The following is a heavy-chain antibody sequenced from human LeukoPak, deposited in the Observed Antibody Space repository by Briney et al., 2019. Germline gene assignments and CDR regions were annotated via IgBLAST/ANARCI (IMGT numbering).Heavy chain of an antibody. J-gene: IGHJ4*02. CDR3: ARDFGARGWFDY. Sequence: PGGSLRLSCAASGFTFSDYGMHWVRQAPGKGLEWLAFIRYDGTNKYYADSVKGRFTISRDNAKNSLYLQMNSLRAEDTAVYYCARDFGARGWFDYWGQGTLVTVSS. V-gene: IGHV3-30*02. D-gene: IGHD6-19*01. CDR1: GFTFSDYG. CDR2: IRYDGTNK.